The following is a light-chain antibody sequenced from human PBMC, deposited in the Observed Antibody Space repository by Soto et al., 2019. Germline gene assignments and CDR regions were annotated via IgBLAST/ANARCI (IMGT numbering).Light chain of an antibody. CDR1: QSSGTY. Sequence: DIQMTQSPSSLSASVGDRVTITCRASQSSGTYLNWYQQKPGKAPNLLIYPASSLQTGVPSRFSGSGSGTDFSLTISSLQPEDFATYYCQQSSSTPWTFGQGTKVEIK. V-gene: IGKV1-39*01. J-gene: IGKJ1*01. CDR3: QQSSSTPWT. CDR2: PAS.